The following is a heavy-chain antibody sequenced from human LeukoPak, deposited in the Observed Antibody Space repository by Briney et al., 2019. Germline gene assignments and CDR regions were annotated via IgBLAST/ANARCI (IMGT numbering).Heavy chain of an antibody. D-gene: IGHD2-15*01. CDR1: GYTFTGYY. CDR2: INLNSGGT. Sequence: GASVKVSCKASGYTFTGYYIHWVRQATGQGLEWIGWINLNSGGTNYAQKFQDRVTMTRDTSITTAYMELSRLRFEDTAVYYCASATLRCSGGSCYEMDVWGKGTTVTVSS. V-gene: IGHV1-2*02. J-gene: IGHJ6*04. CDR3: ASATLRCSGGSCYEMDV.